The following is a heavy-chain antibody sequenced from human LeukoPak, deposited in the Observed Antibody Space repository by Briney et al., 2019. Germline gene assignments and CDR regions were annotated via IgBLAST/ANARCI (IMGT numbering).Heavy chain of an antibody. D-gene: IGHD2-8*01. V-gene: IGHV5-51*01. CDR2: IYPGDSDT. CDR1: GYSFTSYW. Sequence: GESLKISCKGSGYSFTSYWIGWVRQMPGKGLEWMGIIYPGDSDTRYSPSFQGQVTISADKSISTAYLQWSSLKASDTAMYYCARQGNGIFSYNWFDPWGQGTLVTVSS. J-gene: IGHJ5*02. CDR3: ARQGNGIFSYNWFDP.